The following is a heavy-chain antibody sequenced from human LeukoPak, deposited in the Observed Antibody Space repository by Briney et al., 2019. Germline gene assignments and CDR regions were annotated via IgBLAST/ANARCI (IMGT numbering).Heavy chain of an antibody. D-gene: IGHD5-12*01. J-gene: IGHJ4*02. CDR1: GFTFSDST. Sequence: GGSLRLSCAASGFTFSDSTMSWVRQAPGKGLEWVSVIYSGGNTYYADSVKGRFTISRDNSKNTLYLQMNSLRAEDTAVYYCARGDSGNPLDYWGQGTLVTVSS. CDR2: IYSGGNT. V-gene: IGHV3-53*01. CDR3: ARGDSGNPLDY.